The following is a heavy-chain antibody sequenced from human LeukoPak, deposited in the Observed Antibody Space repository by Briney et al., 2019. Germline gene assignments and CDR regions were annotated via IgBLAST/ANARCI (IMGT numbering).Heavy chain of an antibody. V-gene: IGHV3-74*01. CDR2: MNSDGSST. CDR3: ARGPRPDY. J-gene: IGHJ4*02. CDR1: GFTFSSYW. Sequence: PGGSLRLSCAASGFTFSSYWMHWVRQAPGKGLVWVSRMNSDGSSTSYADSVKGRFTISRDNAKNTLYPQTNSLRAEDTAVYYCARGPRPDYWGQGTLVTVSP.